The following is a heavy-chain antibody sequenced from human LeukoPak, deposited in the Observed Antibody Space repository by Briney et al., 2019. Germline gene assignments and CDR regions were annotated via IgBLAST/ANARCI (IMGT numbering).Heavy chain of an antibody. CDR3: ARTGIAARPTVWFDP. J-gene: IGHJ5*02. V-gene: IGHV3-74*01. Sequence: LRLSCAASGFTFSKYWMHWVRQAPGKGPVWVSYINSDGSNTNYADSVKGRFTISRDNAKNTLYLQMNSLRAEDTALYYCARTGIAARPTVWFDPWGQGTLVTVSS. D-gene: IGHD6-6*01. CDR1: GFTFSKYW. CDR2: INSDGSNT.